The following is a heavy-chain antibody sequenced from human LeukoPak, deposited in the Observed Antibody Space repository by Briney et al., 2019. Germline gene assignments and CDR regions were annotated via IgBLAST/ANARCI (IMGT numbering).Heavy chain of an antibody. J-gene: IGHJ3*02. Sequence: SETLSLTCTVSAGSISSGGYFWSWILQLPGKGLEWIGYIHYSGSTCYYPSLKSRVSMSVDRSKNQFSLKLTSVTAADTAVYYCARDRETSMGGGTFDIWGQGTMVTVSS. D-gene: IGHD3-10*01. CDR1: AGSISSGGYF. CDR2: IHYSGST. CDR3: ARDRETSMGGGTFDI. V-gene: IGHV4-31*03.